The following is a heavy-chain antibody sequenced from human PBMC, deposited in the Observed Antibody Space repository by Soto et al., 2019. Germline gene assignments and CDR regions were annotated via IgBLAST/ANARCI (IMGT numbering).Heavy chain of an antibody. V-gene: IGHV1-2*04. Sequence: ASVKVSCKASGYTFTDYYMHWVRQAPGQGPEWMGWINPNSGDTNYGQKFQGWVTMTRDTSNSTAYMEVSRLTADDTAVYYCARDQLPDYYYYGMDVWSQGTTVTVSS. CDR3: ARDQLPDYYYYGMDV. CDR1: GYTFTDYY. D-gene: IGHD1-26*01. CDR2: INPNSGDT. J-gene: IGHJ6*02.